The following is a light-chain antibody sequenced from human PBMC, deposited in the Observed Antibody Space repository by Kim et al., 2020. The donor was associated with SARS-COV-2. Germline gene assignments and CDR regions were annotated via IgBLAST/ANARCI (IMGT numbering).Light chain of an antibody. CDR2: EVT. CDR3: CSYAGSNNLV. V-gene: IGLV2-8*01. J-gene: IGLJ2*01. Sequence: QSVTISCTGTSSDIGGYNYVSWYQQHPGKAPKLMIYEVTKRPSGVPNRFSGSKSGNTASLTVSGLQAEDEADYYCCSYAGSNNLVFGGGTQLTVL. CDR1: SSDIGGYNY.